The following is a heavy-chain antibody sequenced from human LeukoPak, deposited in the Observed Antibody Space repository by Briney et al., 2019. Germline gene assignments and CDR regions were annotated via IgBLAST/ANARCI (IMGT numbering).Heavy chain of an antibody. Sequence: PSETLSLTCSVSGGSIVSYYWSWIRQPPGKGLEWIGYIYFSGTTDYNPSLKSRVTLSVDTSKNQFSLKLSSVTAVDTAVYYCARERFCSSTSCSRALDIWGQGTPVTVSS. D-gene: IGHD2-2*01. CDR3: ARERFCSSTSCSRALDI. V-gene: IGHV4-59*01. J-gene: IGHJ3*02. CDR1: GGSIVSYY. CDR2: IYFSGTT.